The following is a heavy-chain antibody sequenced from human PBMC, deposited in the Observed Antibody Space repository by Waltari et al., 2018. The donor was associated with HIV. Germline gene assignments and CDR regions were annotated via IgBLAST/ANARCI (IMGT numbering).Heavy chain of an antibody. D-gene: IGHD3-22*01. Sequence: QVQLQESGPGLVKPSETLSLTCTVSGGTIRSYYWSWIRQPPGKGLEWIGYIYYSGSTNYNPSLKSRVTISVDTSKNQFSLKLSSVTAADTAVYYCARDYDSSGYTFDYWGQGTLVTVSS. CDR3: ARDYDSSGYTFDY. J-gene: IGHJ4*02. V-gene: IGHV4-59*12. CDR2: IYYSGST. CDR1: GGTIRSYY.